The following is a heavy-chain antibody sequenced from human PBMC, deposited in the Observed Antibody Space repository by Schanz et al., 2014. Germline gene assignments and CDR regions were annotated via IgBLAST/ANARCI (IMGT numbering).Heavy chain of an antibody. CDR2: FYNPGST. V-gene: IGHV4-59*02. D-gene: IGHD2-2*01. Sequence: QVQLQESGPGLVKPSETLSLTCTVSGDSVNSNYWNWIRQSPGRGLEWIGHFYNPGSTNYNPSLKSRAPISIDTSTNQFSLKLSSVTAADTAVYYCARGRVVPAAPEFDYWGQGILVTVSS. CDR1: GDSVNSNY. CDR3: ARGRVVPAAPEFDY. J-gene: IGHJ4*02.